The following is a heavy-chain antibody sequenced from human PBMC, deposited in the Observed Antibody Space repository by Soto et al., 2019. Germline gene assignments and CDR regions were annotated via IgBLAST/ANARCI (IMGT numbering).Heavy chain of an antibody. Sequence: QEQLVQSGAEVKKPGASVKVSCTASGYTFTNYETIWVRQAPGQGLEWMGWMNPNSGDTVYAQKFQGRVTLTRDASTAYMELSSLKYGDTAVYYCARGRGGHCSGGTCYRFLDPWGQGTRVTVSS. J-gene: IGHJ5*02. CDR1: GYTFTNYE. CDR2: MNPNSGDT. V-gene: IGHV1-8*01. CDR3: ARGRGGHCSGGTCYRFLDP. D-gene: IGHD2-15*01.